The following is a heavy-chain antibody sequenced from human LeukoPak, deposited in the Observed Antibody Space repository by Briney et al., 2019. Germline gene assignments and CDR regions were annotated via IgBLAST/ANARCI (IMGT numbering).Heavy chain of an antibody. CDR2: IKQDGSEK. Sequence: PGGSLRLSRAASGFTFSSYWMSWVRQAPGKGLEWVANIKQDGSEKYYVDSVKGRFTISRDNAKNSLYLQMNSLRAEDTAVYYCARDQAYYYYYMDVWGKGTTVTVSS. CDR3: ARDQAYYYYYMDV. V-gene: IGHV3-7*01. CDR1: GFTFSSYW. J-gene: IGHJ6*03.